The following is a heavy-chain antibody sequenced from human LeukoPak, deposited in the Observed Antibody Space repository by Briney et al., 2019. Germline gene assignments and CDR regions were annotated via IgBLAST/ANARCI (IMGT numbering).Heavy chain of an antibody. CDR2: ISSDNSII. CDR1: GGSISSGGYS. CDR3: ARDIRGTSCPSFGMDV. J-gene: IGHJ6*02. V-gene: IGHV3-11*04. D-gene: IGHD2-2*01. Sequence: LSLTCAVSGGSISSGGYSWSWIRQPPGKGLEWISYISSDNSIIYYADSVKGRFTISRDNAKNSLYLQMNSLRAEDTAVYYCARDIRGTSCPSFGMDVWGQGTTVTVSS.